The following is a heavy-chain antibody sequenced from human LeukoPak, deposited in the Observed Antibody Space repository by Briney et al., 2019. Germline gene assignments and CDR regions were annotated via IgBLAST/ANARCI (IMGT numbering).Heavy chain of an antibody. CDR3: ATVVTATIYYYYYMDV. V-gene: IGHV4-39*07. J-gene: IGHJ6*03. Sequence: SETLSLTCTVSGGSISSSSYYWGWIRQPPGKGLEWIGSIYYSGSTYYNPSLKSRVTISVDTSKNQFSLKLSSVTAADTAVYYCATVVTATIYYYYYMDVWGKGTTVTVSS. CDR2: IYYSGST. CDR1: GGSISSSSYY. D-gene: IGHD2-21*02.